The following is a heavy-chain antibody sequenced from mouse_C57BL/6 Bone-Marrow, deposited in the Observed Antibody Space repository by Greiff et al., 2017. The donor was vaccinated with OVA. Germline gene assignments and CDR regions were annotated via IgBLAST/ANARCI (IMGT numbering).Heavy chain of an antibody. CDR1: GFTFSSYG. J-gene: IGHJ2*01. CDR2: ISSGGSYT. CDR3: ARHGDYGSFFDY. D-gene: IGHD1-1*01. V-gene: IGHV5-6*01. Sequence: VQLKQSGGDLVKPGGSLKLSCAASGFTFSSYGMSWVRQTPDKRLEWVATISSGGSYTYYPARVKGRFTISRDNAKNTLYLQMSSLKSEDTAMYYCARHGDYGSFFDYWGQGTTLTVSS.